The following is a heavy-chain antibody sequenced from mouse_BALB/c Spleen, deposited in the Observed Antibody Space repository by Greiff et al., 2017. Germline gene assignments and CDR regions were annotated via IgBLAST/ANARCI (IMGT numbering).Heavy chain of an antibody. D-gene: IGHD2-3*01. CDR1: GYSITSDYA. CDR2: ISYSGST. J-gene: IGHJ2*01. Sequence: EVQLQESGPGLVKPSQSLSLTCTVTGYSITSDYAWNWIRQFPGNKLEWMGYISYSGSTSYNPSLKSLISITRDTSKNQFFLQLNSVTTEDTATYYCARKTYDGYVDYWGQGTTLTVSS. V-gene: IGHV3-2*02. CDR3: ARKTYDGYVDY.